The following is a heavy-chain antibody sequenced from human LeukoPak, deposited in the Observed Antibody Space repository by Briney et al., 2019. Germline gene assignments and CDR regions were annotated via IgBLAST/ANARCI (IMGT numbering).Heavy chain of an antibody. CDR1: GGSFSGYY. CDR2: INHSGST. CDR3: AGSGWKNYYYYMDV. V-gene: IGHV4-34*01. D-gene: IGHD6-19*01. J-gene: IGHJ6*03. Sequence: SETLSLTCAVYGGSFSGYYWSWIRQPPGKGLEWIGEINHSGSTSYNPSLKSRVTISVDTSKNQFSLKLSSVTAADTAVYYCAGSGWKNYYYYMDVWDKGTTVTVSS.